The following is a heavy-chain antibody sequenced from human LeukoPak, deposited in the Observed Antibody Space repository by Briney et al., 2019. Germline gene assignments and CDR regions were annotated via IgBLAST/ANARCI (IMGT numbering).Heavy chain of an antibody. D-gene: IGHD3-3*01. CDR2: ISSSGRSGSTI. J-gene: IGHJ4*02. CDR1: GFTFSSYE. V-gene: IGHV3-48*03. Sequence: RPGGSLRLSCAASGFTFSSYEMNWVRQAPGKGLEWVSYISSSGRSGSTIYYADFVKGRFTTSRDDAKNSLYLQMDSLRGDDSAVYYCARVAGTYFGVRDYYFDYWGQGTLVTVSS. CDR3: ARVAGTYFGVRDYYFDY.